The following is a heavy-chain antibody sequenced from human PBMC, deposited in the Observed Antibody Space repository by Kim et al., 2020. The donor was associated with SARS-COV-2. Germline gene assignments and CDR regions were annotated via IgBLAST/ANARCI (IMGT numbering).Heavy chain of an antibody. J-gene: IGHJ5*01. CDR3: ARVDFLGWFDS. Sequence: TTNYDPSLNSRVTISLDTSKHHCSLMLTSLTAADTAMYYCARVDFLGWFDSWGRGTLVTVSS. V-gene: IGHV4-61*03. CDR2: TT.